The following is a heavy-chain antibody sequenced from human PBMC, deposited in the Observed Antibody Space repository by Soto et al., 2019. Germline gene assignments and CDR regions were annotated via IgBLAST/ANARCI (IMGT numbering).Heavy chain of an antibody. D-gene: IGHD1-20*01. CDR3: CSLYNRNPPGYHYYYGMDX. Sequence: GGSLRLSCAASGFTFSSYWMSWVRQAPGKGLEWVSNIKQDGSEKYYVYSVKVRFTISRDNAKNSLYLQMNSLRAEDTAVYYCCSLYNRNPPGYHYYYGMDXWGQGTTVTVS. J-gene: IGHJ6*02. V-gene: IGHV3-7*01. CDR2: IKQDGSEK. CDR1: GFTFSSYW.